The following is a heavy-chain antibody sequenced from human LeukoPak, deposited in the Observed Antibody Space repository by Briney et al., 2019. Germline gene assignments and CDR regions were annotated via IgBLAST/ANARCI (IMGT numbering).Heavy chain of an antibody. D-gene: IGHD2-15*01. V-gene: IGHV1-69*06. CDR3: ARDMPATLAAPFDY. J-gene: IGHJ4*02. CDR1: GGTFSSYA. Sequence: GASVKVSCKASGGTFSSYAISWVRQAPGQGLEWMGGIIPIFGTANYAQKFQGRVTITADKSTSTAYMELSSLRSEDTAVYYCARDMPATLAAPFDYWGQGTLVTVSS. CDR2: IIPIFGTA.